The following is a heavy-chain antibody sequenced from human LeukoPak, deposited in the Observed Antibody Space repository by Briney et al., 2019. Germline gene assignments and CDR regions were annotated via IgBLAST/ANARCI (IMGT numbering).Heavy chain of an antibody. CDR2: IRYDGSNK. CDR1: GFTFSSYG. D-gene: IGHD2-2*01. Sequence: GGSLRLSCAASGFTFSSYGMHWVRQAPGKGLEWVVFIRYDGSNKYYAGSVEGRFPISRDNSKNTLYLQMNRLRAEDTAVYYCAKVDVVVRAAIRGPDYYYYYMDVWGKGTTVTVSS. V-gene: IGHV3-30*02. J-gene: IGHJ6*03. CDR3: AKVDVVVRAAIRGPDYYYYYMDV.